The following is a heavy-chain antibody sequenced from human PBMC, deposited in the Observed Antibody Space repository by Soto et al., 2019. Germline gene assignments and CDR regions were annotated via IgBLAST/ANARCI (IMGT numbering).Heavy chain of an antibody. V-gene: IGHV3-53*01. CDR2: IYSGGTT. J-gene: IGHJ6*02. CDR1: CFTVSSKY. CDR3: ARGVESMDV. Sequence: RLSCAASCFTVSSKYMSWVRQAPGKGLEWVSDIYSGGTTHYADSVKGRFTISRDNSKNTLYLQMNSLRDEDTAVYYCARGVESMDVWGQGTTVTVSS.